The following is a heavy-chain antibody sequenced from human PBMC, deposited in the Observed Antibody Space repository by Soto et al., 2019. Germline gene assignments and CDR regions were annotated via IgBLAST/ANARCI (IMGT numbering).Heavy chain of an antibody. J-gene: IGHJ4*02. D-gene: IGHD6-13*01. V-gene: IGHV3-30-3*01. CDR3: ARDRGSSSFNIIFDY. CDR1: GFTFSSYA. CDR2: ISYDGSNK. Sequence: QVQLVESGGGVVQPGRSLRLSCAASGFTFSSYAMHWVRQAPGKGLEWVAVISYDGSNKYYADSVKGRFTISRDNSKNTLYLQMNSLRAEDTAVYYCARDRGSSSFNIIFDYWGQGTLVTVSS.